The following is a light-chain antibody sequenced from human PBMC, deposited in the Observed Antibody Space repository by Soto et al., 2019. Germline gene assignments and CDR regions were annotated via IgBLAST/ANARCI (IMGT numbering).Light chain of an antibody. Sequence: DIQMTQSPSSLSASVGDRVTITCRASQGISNYLAWYQQKPGKVPKLLIYAASTLQSGVPSRFSGSGSGTDSSLTISSLQPEDVATYYCQKYNSAPHVTFGPGTKVDIK. CDR3: QKYNSAPHVT. CDR2: AAS. V-gene: IGKV1-27*01. CDR1: QGISNY. J-gene: IGKJ3*01.